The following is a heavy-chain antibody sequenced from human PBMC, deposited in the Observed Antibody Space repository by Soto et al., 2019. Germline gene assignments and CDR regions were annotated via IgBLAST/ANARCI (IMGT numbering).Heavy chain of an antibody. V-gene: IGHV1-69*01. D-gene: IGHD3-10*01. J-gene: IGHJ5*02. CDR3: AREPFGRFDP. Sequence: QMQLVQSGPEVKNPGSSVKVSCKASGDSFGSYAVSWVRQAPGQGLEWMGSSIPVFGTTNYTQKFQGRVTITAYDSTSTAYMELSSLRSDDTAVYYCAREPFGRFDPWGQGTLVTVSS. CDR1: GDSFGSYA. CDR2: SIPVFGTT.